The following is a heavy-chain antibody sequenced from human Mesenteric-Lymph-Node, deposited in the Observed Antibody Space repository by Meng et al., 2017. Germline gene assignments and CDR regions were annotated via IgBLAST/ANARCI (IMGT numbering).Heavy chain of an antibody. V-gene: IGHV4-39*07. CDR2: IYYSGST. CDR3: ARRVGAMVGFDP. CDR1: GGSISSSSYY. D-gene: IGHD1-26*01. Sequence: SETRSLTCTVSGGSISSSSYYWGWTRQPPGKGLEWIGSIYYSGSTYYNPSLKSRVTISVDTSKNQFSLKLSSVTAADTAVYYCARRVGAMVGFDPWGQGTLVTVSS. J-gene: IGHJ5*02.